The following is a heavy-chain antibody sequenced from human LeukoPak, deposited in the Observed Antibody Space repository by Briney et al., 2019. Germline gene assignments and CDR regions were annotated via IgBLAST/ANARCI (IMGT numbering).Heavy chain of an antibody. D-gene: IGHD1-14*01. CDR3: ARDLDLDATGVFDY. J-gene: IGHJ4*02. Sequence: GASVKVSCKASGYTFTSYGISWVRQAPGQGLEWMGWISAYNGNTNYAQKLQGRVTMTTDTSTSTAYMELRSLRSDDTAVYYCARDLDLDATGVFDYWGQGTLATVSS. CDR2: ISAYNGNT. CDR1: GYTFTSYG. V-gene: IGHV1-18*04.